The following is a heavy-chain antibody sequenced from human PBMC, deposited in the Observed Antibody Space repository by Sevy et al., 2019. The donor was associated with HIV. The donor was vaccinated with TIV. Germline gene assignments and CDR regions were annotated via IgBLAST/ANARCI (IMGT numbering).Heavy chain of an antibody. CDR2: ISYSGNT. CDR1: GGSISSSDYY. J-gene: IGHJ3*02. CDR3: ARRLYGDYIEAFDI. D-gene: IGHD4-17*01. V-gene: IGHV4-30-4*01. Sequence: SETQSLTCTVPGGSISSSDYYWSWIRQPPGKGLEWIGYISYSGNTYYSPSLKSRVTISGDTSQNQFSLKLSSVTAADTAVYYCARRLYGDYIEAFDIWGQGTVVTVSS.